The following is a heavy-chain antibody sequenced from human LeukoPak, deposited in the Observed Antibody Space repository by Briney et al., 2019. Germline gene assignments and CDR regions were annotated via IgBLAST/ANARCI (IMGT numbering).Heavy chain of an antibody. J-gene: IGHJ4*02. D-gene: IGHD2-8*01. CDR1: GFSFSNYE. V-gene: IGHV3-48*03. CDR3: ARVSANYFDY. Sequence: GGSLRLSCAASGFSFSNYEMNWVRQAPGKGLEWVSYISSSGGTVYYADSVKGRFTISRDNAKHSLYLQINSLRAEDTAVYYCARVSANYFDYWGQGTLVTVSS. CDR2: ISSSGGTV.